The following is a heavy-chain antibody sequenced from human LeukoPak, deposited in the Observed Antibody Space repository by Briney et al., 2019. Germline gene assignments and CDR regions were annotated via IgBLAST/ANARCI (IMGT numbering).Heavy chain of an antibody. J-gene: IGHJ3*02. Sequence: GGSLRLSCAASGFTFSSYSMTWVRQAPGKGLEWVSSFTSGSRSIYYADSVKGRFTISRDNSKNTLYLQMNSLRAEDTAVYYCAKGPYYYDSSAYHYGAFDIWGQGTMVTVSS. CDR2: FTSGSRSI. V-gene: IGHV3-23*01. CDR3: AKGPYYYDSSAYHYGAFDI. D-gene: IGHD3-22*01. CDR1: GFTFSSYS.